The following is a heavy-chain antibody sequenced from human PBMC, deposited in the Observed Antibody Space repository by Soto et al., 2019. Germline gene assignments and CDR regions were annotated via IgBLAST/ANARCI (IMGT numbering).Heavy chain of an antibody. Sequence: ASVKVSCKASGYSFTDYHIHWVRQAPGQGLEWLGRINPKSVGTSTAQKFQGWVTRTRDRSISTVYMELTRLRSDDTAVYFCARGHSTDCSNGVCSFFYNHEMDVWGQGTTVTVS. CDR2: INPKSVGT. CDR1: GYSFTDYH. D-gene: IGHD2-8*01. V-gene: IGHV1-2*04. CDR3: ARGHSTDCSNGVCSFFYNHEMDV. J-gene: IGHJ6*02.